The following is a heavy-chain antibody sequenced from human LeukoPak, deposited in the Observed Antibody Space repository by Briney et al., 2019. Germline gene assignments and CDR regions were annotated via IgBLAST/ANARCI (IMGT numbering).Heavy chain of an antibody. CDR3: TREESGSRWYPNWFDP. J-gene: IGHJ5*02. D-gene: IGHD6-13*01. V-gene: IGHV3-49*04. CDR1: GFIFGDYA. CDR2: IRSQAYGETT. Sequence: GGSLRLSCTASGFIFGDYAMSWVRQAPGKGLEWVGFIRSQAYGETTEYAASVKGRFTISRDDSKNIVYLQMNSLKTEDTAVYYCTREESGSRWYPNWFDPWGQGTLVTVSS.